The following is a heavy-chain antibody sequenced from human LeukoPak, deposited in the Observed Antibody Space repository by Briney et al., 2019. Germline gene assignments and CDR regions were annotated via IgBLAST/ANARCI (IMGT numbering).Heavy chain of an antibody. CDR2: ITGSGGST. Sequence: GGSLRLSCAASGFTFSSYAMRWVRQAPGKGLEWVSAITGSGGSTYYADSVKGRFTISRDNSKNTLYLQMNSLRAEDTAVYYCAKLSSGWYTAAADYWGQGTLVTVSS. CDR3: AKLSSGWYTAAADY. J-gene: IGHJ4*02. V-gene: IGHV3-23*01. CDR1: GFTFSSYA. D-gene: IGHD6-19*01.